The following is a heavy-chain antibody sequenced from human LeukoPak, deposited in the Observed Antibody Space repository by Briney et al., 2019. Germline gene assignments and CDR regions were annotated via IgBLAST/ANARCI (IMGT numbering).Heavy chain of an antibody. CDR1: GFTFSSYG. J-gene: IGHJ4*02. V-gene: IGHV3-33*01. Sequence: GRSLRLSCAASGFTFSSYGMHWVRQAPGKGLEWVAVIWYDGSNKYYADSVKGRFTISRDNSKNTLYLQMNSLRAEDTAVYYCARELGYYDSSGSWGQGTLVTVSS. D-gene: IGHD3-22*01. CDR2: IWYDGSNK. CDR3: ARELGYYDSSGS.